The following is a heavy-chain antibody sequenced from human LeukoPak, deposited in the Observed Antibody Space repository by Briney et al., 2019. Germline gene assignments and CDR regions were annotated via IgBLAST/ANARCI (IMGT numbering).Heavy chain of an antibody. CDR2: ISSSGSTI. CDR1: GFTFSSYE. V-gene: IGHV3-48*03. Sequence: HPGGSLRLSCAASGFTFSSYEMNWVRQAPRKGLEWVSYISSSGSTIYYADSVKGRFTISRDNAKNSLYLQMNSLRAEDTAVYYCVELGITMIGGVWGKGTTVTISS. D-gene: IGHD3-10*02. CDR3: VELGITMIGGV. J-gene: IGHJ6*04.